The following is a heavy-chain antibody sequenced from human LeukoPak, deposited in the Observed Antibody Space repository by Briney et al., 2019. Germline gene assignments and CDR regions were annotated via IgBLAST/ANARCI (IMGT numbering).Heavy chain of an antibody. Sequence: GGSLRLSCAASGFIFSSYAMSWVRQAPGKGLEWVSSISSSSSYIYYADSVKGRFTISRDNAKNSLYLQMNSLRAEDTAVYYCARGIAAAGPQPYYFDYWGQGTLVTVSS. J-gene: IGHJ4*02. CDR1: GFIFSSYA. V-gene: IGHV3-21*01. D-gene: IGHD6-13*01. CDR3: ARGIAAAGPQPYYFDY. CDR2: ISSSSSYI.